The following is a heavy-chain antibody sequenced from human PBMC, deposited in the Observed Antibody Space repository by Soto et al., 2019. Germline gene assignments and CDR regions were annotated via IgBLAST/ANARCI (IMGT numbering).Heavy chain of an antibody. CDR3: ARDNSGYDSFDY. J-gene: IGHJ4*02. V-gene: IGHV4-59*01. CDR2: IYYSGST. Sequence: SETLSLTCTVPGGSISSDYWTWIRQPPGKGLEWIGYIYYSGSTNYNPSLKSRVTISVDTSKNQFSLKLSSVTAADTAVYYCARDNSGYDSFDYWGQGTLVTVSS. CDR1: GGSISSDY. D-gene: IGHD5-12*01.